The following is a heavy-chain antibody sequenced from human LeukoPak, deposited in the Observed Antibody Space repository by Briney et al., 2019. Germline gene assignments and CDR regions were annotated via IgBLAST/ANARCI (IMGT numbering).Heavy chain of an antibody. V-gene: IGHV3-53*01. CDR2: LYTDYTT. J-gene: IGHJ4*02. CDR3: ARGGVNYWNPRY. Sequence: PWGSLRLSCVASGFTVSSHYMSWVRQAPGKGLEWVSLLYTDYTTYYADSVEGRFTISRDDSKNTIYLHMNSLRDEDTAVYYCARGGVNYWNPRYWGQGTLVTVSS. D-gene: IGHD1-1*01. CDR1: GFTVSSHY.